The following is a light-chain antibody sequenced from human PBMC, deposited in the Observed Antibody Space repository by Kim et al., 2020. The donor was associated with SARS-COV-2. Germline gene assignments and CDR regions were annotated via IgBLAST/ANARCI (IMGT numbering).Light chain of an antibody. V-gene: IGLV3-21*04. CDR3: QVWDSSSDHPV. CDR1: NIGSKS. J-gene: IGLJ2*01. Sequence: SYELTQPPSVSVAPGKTARITCGGNNIGSKSVHWYQQKPGQAPVLVIYYDSDRPSGIPERFSGSNSGNTATLTISRVEAGGEADSYCQVWDSSSDHPVFG. CDR2: YDS.